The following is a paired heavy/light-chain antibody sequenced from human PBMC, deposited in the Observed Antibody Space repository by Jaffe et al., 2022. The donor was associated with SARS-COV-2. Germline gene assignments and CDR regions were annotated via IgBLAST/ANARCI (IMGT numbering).Heavy chain of an antibody. CDR2: INSDGSST. CDR1: GFTFNAYW. V-gene: IGHV3-74*01. Sequence: EVQLVESGGGLVQPGGSLRLSCAGSGFTFNAYWIYWVRQAPGKGLVWVARINSDGSSTRYADSVKGRFTLSRDNANNTLYLQMDSLRAEDTAVYYCVRDQYYYGSGSYQNVNHYYGMDVWGQGTTVTVSS. J-gene: IGHJ6*02. D-gene: IGHD3-10*01. CDR3: VRDQYYYGSGSYQNVNHYYGMDV.
Light chain of an antibody. V-gene: IGLV3-21*02. CDR3: QVWDSSSDHYV. Sequence: SYVLTQPPSVSVAPGQTARITCGGNNIGSKSVHWYQQRPGQAPVLVIYDDSDRPSGIPERLSGSNSGNTATLTISGVEAGDEADYYCQVWDSSSDHYVFGTGTKVTVL. CDR2: DDS. J-gene: IGLJ1*01. CDR1: NIGSKS.